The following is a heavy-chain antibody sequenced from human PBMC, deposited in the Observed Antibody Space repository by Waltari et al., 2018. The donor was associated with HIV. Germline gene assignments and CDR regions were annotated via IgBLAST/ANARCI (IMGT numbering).Heavy chain of an antibody. V-gene: IGHV3-48*02. Sequence: EVQLVESGGGLVQPGGSLRLSCAASGFTFSSYSMNWVRQAPGKGLEWVSYISSSSSTIYYADSVKGRFTISRDNAKNSLYLQMNSLRDEDTAVYYCARDQRYSSGWYGRDSGFDPWGQGTLVTVSS. D-gene: IGHD6-19*01. CDR1: GFTFSSYS. J-gene: IGHJ5*02. CDR2: ISSSSSTI. CDR3: ARDQRYSSGWYGRDSGFDP.